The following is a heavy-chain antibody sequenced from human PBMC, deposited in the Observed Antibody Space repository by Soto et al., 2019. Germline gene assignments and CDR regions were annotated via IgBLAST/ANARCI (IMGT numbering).Heavy chain of an antibody. D-gene: IGHD2-15*01. CDR1: GYSFTSYW. Sequence: GESLKISCKGSGYSFTSYWIGWVRQMPGKGLEWMGIIYPGDSDTRYSPSFQGQVTISADKSISNAYLQWSSLKASDTAMYYCARYCSGGSCYNAFDIWGQGTMVTVSS. J-gene: IGHJ3*02. V-gene: IGHV5-51*01. CDR3: ARYCSGGSCYNAFDI. CDR2: IYPGDSDT.